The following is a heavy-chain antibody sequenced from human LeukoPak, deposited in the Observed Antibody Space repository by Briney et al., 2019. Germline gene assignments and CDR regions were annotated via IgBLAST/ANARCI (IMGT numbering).Heavy chain of an antibody. Sequence: GGSLRLSCAASGYTVSNYWLTWVRQAPGKGLEWVANIKKDGNEKYYEDSVKGRFTISRDNAKNSLYLQMNSLRGEDTAVYYCARERTTLIRAHIPYWHTYVSGNGTTVTVSS. CDR1: GYTVSNYW. V-gene: IGHV3-7*01. D-gene: IGHD2/OR15-2a*01. CDR3: ARERTTLIRAHIPYWHTYV. CDR2: IKKDGNEK. J-gene: IGHJ6*04.